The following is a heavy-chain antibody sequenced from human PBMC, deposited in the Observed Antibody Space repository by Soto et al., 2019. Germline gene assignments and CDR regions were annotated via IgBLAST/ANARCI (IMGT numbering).Heavy chain of an antibody. CDR3: ARDRGLATIGGHFDY. CDR1: GFTFSSYG. V-gene: IGHV3-33*01. Sequence: QVQLVESGGGVVQPGRSLRLSCAASGFTFSSYGMHWVRQAPGKGLEWVAVIWYDGSNKYYADSVKGRFTISRDNSKNTLYLQMNSLRAEDTAVYYCARDRGLATIGGHFDYWGQGTLVTVSS. J-gene: IGHJ4*02. CDR2: IWYDGSNK. D-gene: IGHD5-12*01.